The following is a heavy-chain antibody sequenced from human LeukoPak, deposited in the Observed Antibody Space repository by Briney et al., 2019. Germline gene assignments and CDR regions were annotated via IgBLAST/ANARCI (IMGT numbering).Heavy chain of an antibody. CDR1: GFTFNRYE. J-gene: IGHJ6*04. CDR2: IHTSASTT. D-gene: IGHD3-22*01. Sequence: GGSLRLSCEASGFTFNRYEFIWVRQAPGKGLEWVSYIHTSASTTYYADSVRGRFSISGDNAKSSLYLQMNSLRAEDTAVYYCAKWFPGNMDVWGKGTTVTVSS. CDR3: AKWFPGNMDV. V-gene: IGHV3-48*03.